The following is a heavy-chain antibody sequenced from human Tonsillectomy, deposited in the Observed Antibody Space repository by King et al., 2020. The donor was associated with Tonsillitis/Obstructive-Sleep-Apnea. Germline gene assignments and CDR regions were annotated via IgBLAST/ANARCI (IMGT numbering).Heavy chain of an antibody. CDR2: INHSGST. V-gene: IGHV4-34*01. Sequence: VQLQQWGAGLLKPSETLSLTCAVYGGSFSGYYWSWIRQPPGKGLEWIGEINHSGSTNYNPSLKSRVTISVDTAKNQFSLKLSSVTAADTAVYYCARVVEPAAILFDYWGQGTLVTVSS. CDR3: ARVVEPAAILFDY. D-gene: IGHD2-2*01. CDR1: GGSFSGYY. J-gene: IGHJ4*02.